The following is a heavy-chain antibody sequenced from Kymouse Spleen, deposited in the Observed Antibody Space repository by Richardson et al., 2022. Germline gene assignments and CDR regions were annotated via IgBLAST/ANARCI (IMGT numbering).Heavy chain of an antibody. D-gene: IGHD3-9*01. CDR1: GFTFSSYG. J-gene: IGHJ6*02. Sequence: QVQLVESGGGVVQPGRSLRLSCAASGFTFSSYGMHWVRQAPGKGLEWVAVISYDGSNKYYADSVKGRFTISRDNSKNTLYLQMNSLRAEDTAVYYCAKDLYDILTGYSLYYYYYGMDVWGQGTTVTVSS. CDR2: ISYDGSNK. V-gene: IGHV3-30*18. CDR3: AKDLYDILTGYSLYYYYYGMDV.